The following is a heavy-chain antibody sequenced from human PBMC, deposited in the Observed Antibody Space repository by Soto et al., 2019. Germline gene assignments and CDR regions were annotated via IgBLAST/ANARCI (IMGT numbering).Heavy chain of an antibody. CDR2: IYHNENT. D-gene: IGHD3-10*01. CDR1: GGSISGGTW. V-gene: IGHV4-4*02. Sequence: QVQLQESGPGLVKPSETLSLTCAVSGGSISGGTWWSWVRQPPGKGLEWIGQIYHNENTEYNPSHERRVTISADKPKNQFSLRMSSVTAADTAVYYCARHGGFNLQYWGQGALVTVSS. CDR3: ARHGGFNLQY. J-gene: IGHJ4*02.